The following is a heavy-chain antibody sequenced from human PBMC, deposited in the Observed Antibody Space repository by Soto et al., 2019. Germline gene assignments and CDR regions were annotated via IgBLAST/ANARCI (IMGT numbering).Heavy chain of an antibody. D-gene: IGHD1-26*01. Sequence: QTLSLTCAITGDSVSSNSAGWSWVRQSPSRGLEWLGRTYYRSKWYYEYAVSVRGRITSNPDTSKNQYSLQLNSVTPEDTAVYFCTRGEQYSGRIFDYWGQGTLVTVSS. CDR2: TYYRSKWYY. CDR1: GDSVSSNSAG. CDR3: TRGEQYSGRIFDY. J-gene: IGHJ4*01. V-gene: IGHV6-1*01.